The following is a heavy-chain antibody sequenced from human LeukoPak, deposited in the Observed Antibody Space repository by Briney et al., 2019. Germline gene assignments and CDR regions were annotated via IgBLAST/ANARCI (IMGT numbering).Heavy chain of an antibody. D-gene: IGHD4-23*01. CDR1: GGSISSYY. CDR3: ARASDYGGLPDY. CDR2: IYYSGST. V-gene: IGHV4-59*01. Sequence: SETPSLTCTVSGGSISSYYWSWIRQPPGKGLEWIGYIYYSGSTNYNPSLKSRVTISVDTSKNQFSLKLSSVTAADTAVYYCARASDYGGLPDYWGQGTLVTVSS. J-gene: IGHJ4*02.